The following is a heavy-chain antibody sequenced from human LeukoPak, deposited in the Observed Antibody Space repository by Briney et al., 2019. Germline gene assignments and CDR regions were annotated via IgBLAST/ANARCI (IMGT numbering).Heavy chain of an antibody. D-gene: IGHD2-15*01. CDR1: GDSVASNIAG. Sequence: SQTLSLTCAISGDSVASNIAGWSWIRQSPSRGLEWLGRTYYRSKWYIDYAESMKGRIYINRDTSKNQFSLQLNSVTPEDTAVYYCARGGLVGSDRGWFGPWGQGTRVTVSS. CDR2: TYYRSKWYI. CDR3: ARGGLVGSDRGWFGP. V-gene: IGHV6-1*01. J-gene: IGHJ5*02.